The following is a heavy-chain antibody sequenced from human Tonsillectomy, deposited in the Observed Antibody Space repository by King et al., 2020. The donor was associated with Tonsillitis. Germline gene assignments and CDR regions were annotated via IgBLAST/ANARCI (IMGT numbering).Heavy chain of an antibody. J-gene: IGHJ3*02. D-gene: IGHD2-2*01. CDR3: ARGLFSSTSADAFDI. V-gene: IGHV4-31*03. CDR1: GGPISSGGYY. CDR2: IYYSGST. Sequence: VQLQESGPGLVKPSQTLSLTCKVSGGPISSGGYYWSWIRQHPGKGLKWIGYIYYSGSTYYNPSLKSRVTISVDTSKNHFSLKLSSVTAADTAVYYCARGLFSSTSADAFDIWGQGTLVAVSS.